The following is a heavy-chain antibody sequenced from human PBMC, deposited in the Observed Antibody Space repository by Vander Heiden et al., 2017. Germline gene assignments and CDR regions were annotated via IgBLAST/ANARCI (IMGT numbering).Heavy chain of an antibody. CDR2: IYSGGST. CDR3: ARVLKYYYDSSGYYLDY. Sequence: EVQLVESGGGLIQPGGSLRLSCAASGFPVSSHYMSWVRQAPGKGLEGVSVIYSGGSTYYADSVKGRFTISRDNSKNTLYLQMNSLRAEDTAVYYCARVLKYYYDSSGYYLDYWGQGNLVTVSS. J-gene: IGHJ4*02. CDR1: GFPVSSHY. V-gene: IGHV3-53*01. D-gene: IGHD3-22*01.